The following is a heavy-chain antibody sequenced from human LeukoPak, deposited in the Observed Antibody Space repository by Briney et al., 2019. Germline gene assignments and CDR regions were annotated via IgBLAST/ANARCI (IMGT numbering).Heavy chain of an antibody. CDR3: ASSVVAATWVLDY. D-gene: IGHD2-15*01. V-gene: IGHV4-30-4*01. Sequence: SETLSLTCTVSGGSISSGDYYWSWIRQPPGKGLEWIGYIYYSGSTYYNPSLKSRVTISVDTSKNQFSLKLSSVTAADTAVYYCASSVVAATWVLDYWGQGTLVTVSS. CDR1: GGSISSGDYY. J-gene: IGHJ4*02. CDR2: IYYSGST.